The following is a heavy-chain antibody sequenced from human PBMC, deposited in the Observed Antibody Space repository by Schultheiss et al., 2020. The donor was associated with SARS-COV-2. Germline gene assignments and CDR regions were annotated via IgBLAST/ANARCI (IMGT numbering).Heavy chain of an antibody. V-gene: IGHV4-61*08. CDR1: GGSISSGGYY. Sequence: SETLSLTCTVSGGSISSGGYYWSWIRQHPGKGLEWIGYIYYSGSTNYNPSLKSRVTISVDTSKNQFSLKLSSVTAADTAVFYCARGQQWLAKDFDYWGQGTLVTVAS. J-gene: IGHJ4*02. D-gene: IGHD6-19*01. CDR2: IYYSGST. CDR3: ARGQQWLAKDFDY.